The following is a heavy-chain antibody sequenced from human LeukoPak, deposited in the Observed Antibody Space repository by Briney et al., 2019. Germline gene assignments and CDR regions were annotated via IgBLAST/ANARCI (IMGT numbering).Heavy chain of an antibody. CDR1: GGSISSSHW. V-gene: IGHV4-4*02. CDR3: ARLPLKVLEWSPTKGKETHYFDY. Sequence: SETLSLTCAVSGGSISSSHWWSWVRPPPGKGLEWIGEIYHSGSTNYTPSLKSRFTILVDKSKNQFSLKLSSVAAADTAVYYCARLPLKVLEWSPTKGKETHYFDYWGQGTLVTVSS. D-gene: IGHD3-3*01. CDR2: IYHSGST. J-gene: IGHJ4*02.